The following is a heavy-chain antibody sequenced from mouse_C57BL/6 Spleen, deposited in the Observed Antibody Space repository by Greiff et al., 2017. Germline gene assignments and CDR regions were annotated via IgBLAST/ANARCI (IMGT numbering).Heavy chain of an antibody. CDR1: GFTFSSYA. D-gene: IGHD1-1*01. J-gene: IGHJ2*01. CDR3: ARDADGSREGRFDY. V-gene: IGHV5-4*01. CDR2: ISDGGSYT. Sequence: DVKLVESGGGLVKPGGSLKLSCAASGFTFSSYAMSWVRQTPEKRLEWVATISDGGSYTYYPDNVKGRFTISRDNAKNNLYLQMSHLKSEDTAMYYCARDADGSREGRFDYWGQGTTLTVSS.